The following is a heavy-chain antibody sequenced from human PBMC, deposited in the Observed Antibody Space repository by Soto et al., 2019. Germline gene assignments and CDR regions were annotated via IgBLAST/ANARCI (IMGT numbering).Heavy chain of an antibody. J-gene: IGHJ4*02. D-gene: IGHD1-20*01. CDR2: INHSGST. CDR3: ARTRMTGASPLGY. Sequence: QVQLQQWGAGLLKPSETLSLTCAVYGGSFSGYYWSWIRQPPGKGLEWIGEINHSGSTNYNPSLKSRVAISVDTSKNQFSLRLSSVTAADTAVYYCARTRMTGASPLGYWGQGTLVTVSS. V-gene: IGHV4-34*01. CDR1: GGSFSGYY.